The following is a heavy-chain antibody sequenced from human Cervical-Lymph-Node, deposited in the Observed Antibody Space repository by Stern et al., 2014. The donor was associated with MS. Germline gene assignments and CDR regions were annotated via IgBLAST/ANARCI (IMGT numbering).Heavy chain of an antibody. D-gene: IGHD2-15*01. CDR2: ISYSENT. V-gene: IGHV4-31*03. CDR1: GGSISSGGHY. Sequence: QVQLQESGPGLVKPSETLSLTCTVSGGSISSGGHYWSWIRQHPGKGLEFIGYISYSENTYYNPSLKSRVTISLDTSKNEFSLRLTSVTVADTAVYYCARDELVVADKRPLGTFDIWGRGTVVTVSS. CDR3: ARDELVVADKRPLGTFDI. J-gene: IGHJ3*02.